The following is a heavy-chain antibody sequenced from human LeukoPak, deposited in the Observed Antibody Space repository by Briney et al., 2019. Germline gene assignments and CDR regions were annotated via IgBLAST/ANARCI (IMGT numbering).Heavy chain of an antibody. D-gene: IGHD3-10*01. J-gene: IGHJ4*02. CDR1: GFTFEDYA. Sequence: PGGSLRLSCAASGFTFEDYAMHWVRQAPGKGLEWVSLISGDGGSTYYADSVKGRFTISRDNSKNSLYLQMNSLRTEDTALYYCAKDTGYYGSGSYLDFDYWGQGTLVTVSS. CDR3: AKDTGYYGSGSYLDFDY. CDR2: ISGDGGST. V-gene: IGHV3-43*02.